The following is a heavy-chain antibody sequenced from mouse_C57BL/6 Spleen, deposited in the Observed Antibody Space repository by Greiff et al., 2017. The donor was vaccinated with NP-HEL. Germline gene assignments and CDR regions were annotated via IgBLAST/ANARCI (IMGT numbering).Heavy chain of an antibody. CDR3: VRSDGYYVWYFDV. D-gene: IGHD2-3*01. V-gene: IGHV10-1*01. CDR1: GFSFNTYA. Sequence: GGGLVQPKGSLKLSCAASGFSFNTYAMNWVRQAPGKGLEWVARIRSKSNNYATYYADSVKDRFTISRDDSESMLYLQMNNLKTEDTAMYYCVRSDGYYVWYFDVWGTGTTVTVSS. J-gene: IGHJ1*03. CDR2: IRSKSNNYAT.